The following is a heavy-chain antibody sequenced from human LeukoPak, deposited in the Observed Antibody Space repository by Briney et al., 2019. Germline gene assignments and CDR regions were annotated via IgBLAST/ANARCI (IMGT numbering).Heavy chain of an antibody. V-gene: IGHV6-1*01. J-gene: IGHJ3*02. D-gene: IGHD5-24*01. CDR2: TNYRSKWYN. Sequence: SQSLSLTCAISGDSVSSDSVAWNWIRQSPSRGLEWLGRTNYRSKWYNDYAVSVKSRITITPDTSKNQFSLDLNAVTPEDTAVYYCARGGQGDGYSADDAFDIWGQGTMVTVSS. CDR3: ARGGQGDGYSADDAFDI. CDR1: GDSVSSDSVA.